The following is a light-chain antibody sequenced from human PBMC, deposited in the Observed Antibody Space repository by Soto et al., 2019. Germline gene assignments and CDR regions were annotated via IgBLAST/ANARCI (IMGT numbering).Light chain of an antibody. CDR1: QSVSSSY. CDR3: QQYGSSPRIT. CDR2: GAS. Sequence: EIVLTQSPGTLSLSPGERATLSCSASQSVSSSYLAWYQQKPGQAPRLLIYGASSRATGIPDRFSGSGSGTDFTLTISRLEPEDFAVYYCQQYGSSPRITFGQGTDWRLN. V-gene: IGKV3-20*01. J-gene: IGKJ5*01.